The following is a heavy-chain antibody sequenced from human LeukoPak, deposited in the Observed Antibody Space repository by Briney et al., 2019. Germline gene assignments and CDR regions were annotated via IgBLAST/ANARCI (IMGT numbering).Heavy chain of an antibody. Sequence: PSETLSLTCTVSGGSISSSSCYWGWIRQPPGKGLEWIGSIYYSGSTYYNPSLKNRVTISVDTSKNQFSLKLSSVTAADTAVYYRARQVLLWFGELPSPDYWGQGTLVTVSS. V-gene: IGHV4-39*01. J-gene: IGHJ4*02. CDR3: ARQVLLWFGELPSPDY. D-gene: IGHD3-10*01. CDR1: GGSISSSSCY. CDR2: IYYSGST.